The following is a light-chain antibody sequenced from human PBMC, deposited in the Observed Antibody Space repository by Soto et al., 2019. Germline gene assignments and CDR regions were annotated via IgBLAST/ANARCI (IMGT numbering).Light chain of an antibody. CDR3: SSYITSAIVV. J-gene: IGLJ2*01. V-gene: IGLV2-14*01. CDR1: SSYVPGSNS. Sequence: QSALTQPASVSASLGQSITISCTGTSSYVPGSNSVSWYQQHPDKAPILIIFDVFKRPSGVSDRFSASKSGNTASLTISRLQAEDEADYYCSSYITSAIVVFGGGTKLTVL. CDR2: DVF.